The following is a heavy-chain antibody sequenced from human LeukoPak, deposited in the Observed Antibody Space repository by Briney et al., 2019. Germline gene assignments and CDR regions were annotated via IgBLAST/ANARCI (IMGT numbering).Heavy chain of an antibody. J-gene: IGHJ3*02. CDR2: IYTSGST. D-gene: IGHD3-22*01. Sequence: SETLSLTCTVSGGSISSGSYYWSWIRQPAGKGLEWIGRIYTSGSTNYNPSLKSRVTISVDTSKNQFSLELSSVTAADTAVYYCARAGYYYDSSGSYDALDIWGQGTMVTVSS. V-gene: IGHV4-61*02. CDR3: ARAGYYYDSSGSYDALDI. CDR1: GGSISSGSYY.